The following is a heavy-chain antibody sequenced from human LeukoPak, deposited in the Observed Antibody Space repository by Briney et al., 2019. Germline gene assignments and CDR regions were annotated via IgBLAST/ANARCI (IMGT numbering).Heavy chain of an antibody. Sequence: GASVKVSCKASGGTFSSYGISWVRQAPGQGLEWMGWISAYNGNTNYAQKLQGRVTMTTDTSTSTAYMELRSLRSDDTAVYYCARDLVPRYNWNYVQGSDYWGQGTLVTVSS. V-gene: IGHV1-18*01. J-gene: IGHJ4*02. D-gene: IGHD1-7*01. CDR3: ARDLVPRYNWNYVQGSDY. CDR2: ISAYNGNT. CDR1: GGTFSSYG.